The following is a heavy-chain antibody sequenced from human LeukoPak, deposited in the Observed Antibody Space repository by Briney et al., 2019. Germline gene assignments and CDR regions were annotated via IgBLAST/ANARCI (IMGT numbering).Heavy chain of an antibody. J-gene: IGHJ4*02. CDR1: GFTFSSYA. Sequence: GGSLRLSCAASGFTFSSYAMSWVRQAPGKGLEWVSVISGSGGSTYYADSVKGRFTISRDNSKNTLYLQMNSLRAEDTAVYYCAKEGQYYDSSGYIDYWGQGTLVTVSS. D-gene: IGHD3-22*01. CDR2: ISGSGGST. V-gene: IGHV3-23*01. CDR3: AKEGQYYDSSGYIDY.